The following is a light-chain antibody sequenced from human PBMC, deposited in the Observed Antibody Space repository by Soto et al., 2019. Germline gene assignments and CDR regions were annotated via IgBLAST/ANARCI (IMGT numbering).Light chain of an antibody. CDR2: KAS. J-gene: IGKJ2*02. CDR1: QSISSW. CDR3: QQYNSYPCT. V-gene: IGKV1-5*03. Sequence: DIQMTQSPSTLSASVGDRVTITCRASQSISSWLAWYQQKPGKAPNLLIYKASYLESGVPSRFSGSGSGTEFTLTISTPQPDDFATYYCQQYNSYPCTFGQRTKVDIK.